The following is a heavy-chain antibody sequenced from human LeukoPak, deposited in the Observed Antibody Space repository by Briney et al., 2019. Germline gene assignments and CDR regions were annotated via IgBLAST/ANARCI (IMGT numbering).Heavy chain of an antibody. Sequence: ASVKVSCKASGYTFTGYYMHWVRQAPGQGLEWMGWINPNSGGTNYAQKFQGRVTMTRDTSISTAYMELSRLRSDDTAVYYCARDRGYSSSTYYSDYWGQGTLVTVSS. CDR3: ARDRGYSSSTYYSDY. D-gene: IGHD6-13*01. CDR1: GYTFTGYY. CDR2: INPNSGGT. V-gene: IGHV1-2*02. J-gene: IGHJ4*02.